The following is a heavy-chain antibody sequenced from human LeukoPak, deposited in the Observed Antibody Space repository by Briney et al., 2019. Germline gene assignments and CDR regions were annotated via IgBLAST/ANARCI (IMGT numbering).Heavy chain of an antibody. J-gene: IGHJ4*02. CDR3: ARHSGYDPPLFDY. CDR1: GFAVSSNY. CDR2: IYSGGST. D-gene: IGHD5-12*01. Sequence: GGSLRLSCAASGFAVSSNYMSWVRQAPGKGLEWVSVIYSGGSTYYADSVRGRFTISRDNSKNTLYLQMNSLRAEDTAVYYCARHSGYDPPLFDYWGQGTLVTVSS. V-gene: IGHV3-66*04.